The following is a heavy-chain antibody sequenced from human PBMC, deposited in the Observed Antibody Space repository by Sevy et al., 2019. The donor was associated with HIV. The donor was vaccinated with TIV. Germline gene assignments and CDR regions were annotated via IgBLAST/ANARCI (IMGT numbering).Heavy chain of an antibody. Sequence: ASVKVSCKASGYTFSNYIITWVRQAPGQGLEWMGRISTYNTNYAQKFQGRVTMTTDTSTSTVYMELRSLRSDDTAVYYWGGVGGILGGGGGLDVWGQGTTVTVSS. CDR2: ISTYNT. V-gene: IGHV1-18*01. CDR3: GGVGGILGGGGGLDV. J-gene: IGHJ6*02. D-gene: IGHD3-16*01. CDR1: GYTFSNYI.